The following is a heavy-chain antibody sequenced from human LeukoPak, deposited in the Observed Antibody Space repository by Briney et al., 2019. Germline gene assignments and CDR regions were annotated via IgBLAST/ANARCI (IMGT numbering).Heavy chain of an antibody. D-gene: IGHD5-12*01. CDR3: ARVKEASAFDI. CDR1: GFTFSSYS. CDR2: ISSSSRYI. V-gene: IGHV3-21*01. J-gene: IGHJ3*02. Sequence: PGGSLRLSCAASGFTFSSYSMNWVRQAPGKGLEWVSSISSSSRYICYADSVKGRFTISRDNAKNSLYLQMNSLRAEDTAVYYCARVKEASAFDIWGQGTMVTVSS.